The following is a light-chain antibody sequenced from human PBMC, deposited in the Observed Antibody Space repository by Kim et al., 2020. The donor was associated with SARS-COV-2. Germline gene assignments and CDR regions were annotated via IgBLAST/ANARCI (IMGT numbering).Light chain of an antibody. CDR3: SSYTRSNTYV. V-gene: IGLV2-8*01. CDR2: EVT. J-gene: IGLJ1*01. Sequence: GQSATISCAGTSSDVGVYNYVSWYQQHPGKAPKLMIYEVTKRPSGVPDRFSGSKSGNTASLTVSGLQAEDEADYYCSSYTRSNTYVFGTGTKVTVL. CDR1: SSDVGVYNY.